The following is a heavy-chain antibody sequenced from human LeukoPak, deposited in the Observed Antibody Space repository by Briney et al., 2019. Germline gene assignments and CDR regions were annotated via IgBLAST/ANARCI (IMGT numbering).Heavy chain of an antibody. V-gene: IGHV4-34*01. CDR1: GGSSSGYY. CDR3: ARGRRDHAYYYGSGSYPTYYFDY. CDR2: INHSGST. Sequence: SETLSLTCAVYGGSSSGYYWSWIRQPPGKGLEWIGEINHSGSTNYNPSLKSRVTISVDTSKNQFSLKLSSVTAADTAVYYCARGRRDHAYYYGSGSYPTYYFDYWGQGTLVTVSS. J-gene: IGHJ4*02. D-gene: IGHD3-10*01.